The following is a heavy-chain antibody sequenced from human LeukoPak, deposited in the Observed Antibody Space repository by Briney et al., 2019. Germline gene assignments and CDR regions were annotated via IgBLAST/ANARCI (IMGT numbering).Heavy chain of an antibody. CDR2: INPNSGGT. Sequence: GASVKVSCKASGYTFTGYYMHWVRQVPGQGLEWMGWINPNSGGTNYAQKFQGRVTMTRDTSISTAYMELSRLRSDDTAVYYCARDVLDYGSGSYYKGNWFDPWGQGTLVTVSS. CDR3: ARDVLDYGSGSYYKGNWFDP. D-gene: IGHD3-10*01. V-gene: IGHV1-2*02. J-gene: IGHJ5*02. CDR1: GYTFTGYY.